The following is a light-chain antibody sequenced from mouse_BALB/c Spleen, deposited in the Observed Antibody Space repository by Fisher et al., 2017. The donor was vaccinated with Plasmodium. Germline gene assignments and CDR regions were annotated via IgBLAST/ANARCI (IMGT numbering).Light chain of an antibody. J-gene: IGKJ5*01. Sequence: DIVMTQSPATLSVTPGDRVSLSCRASQSINNYLHWYQQKSHESPRLLINYTSQSISGIPSRFSGSGSGTDFTLNINSVETEDFGMYFCQQSNSWPLTFGAGTKLELK. CDR2: YTS. CDR3: QQSNSWPLT. V-gene: IGKV5-45*01. CDR1: QSINNY.